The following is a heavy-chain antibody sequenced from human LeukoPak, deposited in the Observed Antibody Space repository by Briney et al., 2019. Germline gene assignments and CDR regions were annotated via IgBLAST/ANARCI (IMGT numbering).Heavy chain of an antibody. D-gene: IGHD5-18*01. CDR2: IYYSGST. CDR3: ARGQDTAKQGY. CDR1: SGSISLYY. J-gene: IGHJ4*02. Sequence: PSETLSLTCTVSSGSISLYYWSWIRQPPGKGLEWIGYIYYSGSTNYNPSLKSRVTISVDTSKNQFSLKLRSVTAADTAVYYCARGQDTAKQGYWGQGTLVTVSS. V-gene: IGHV4-59*12.